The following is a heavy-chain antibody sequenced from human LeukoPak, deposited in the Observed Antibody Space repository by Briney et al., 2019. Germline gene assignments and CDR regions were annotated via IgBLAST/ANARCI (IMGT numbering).Heavy chain of an antibody. CDR2: IYSGGST. CDR1: GFTVSSNY. J-gene: IGHJ6*03. Sequence: GGSLRLSCAASGFTVSSNYMSWVRQAPGKGLEWVSVIYSGGSTYYADSVKGRFTISRDNSKNTLYLQMNSLRAEDTAVYYCARARPYYYYYMDVWGKGTMVTVSS. V-gene: IGHV3-66*02. CDR3: ARARPYYYYYMDV.